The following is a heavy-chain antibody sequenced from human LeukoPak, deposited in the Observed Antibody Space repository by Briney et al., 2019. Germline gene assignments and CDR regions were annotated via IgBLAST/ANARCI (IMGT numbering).Heavy chain of an antibody. Sequence: SVKVSCKASVGAFSSYAISWVRQAPGQGLEWMGGIIPIFGTATYAQKFQGRVTITTDESTSTAYMGLSRLRSEDTAVYYCARGLRLYSSSWYDSFDYWGQGTLVTVSS. D-gene: IGHD6-13*01. CDR3: ARGLRLYSSSWYDSFDY. CDR2: IIPIFGTA. V-gene: IGHV1-69*05. J-gene: IGHJ4*02. CDR1: VGAFSSYA.